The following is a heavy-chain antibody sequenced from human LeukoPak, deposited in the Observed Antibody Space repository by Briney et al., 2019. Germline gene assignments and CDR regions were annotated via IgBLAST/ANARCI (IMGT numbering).Heavy chain of an antibody. V-gene: IGHV4-31*11. CDR1: GGSFSGYY. CDR3: ARSYDSSGYSTNWFDP. Sequence: PSETLSLTCAVYGGSFSGYYWSWIRQHPGKGLEWIGYIYYSGSTYYNPSLKSRVTVSVDTSKNQFSLKLSSVTAADTAVYYCARSYDSSGYSTNWFDPWGQGTLVTVSS. D-gene: IGHD3-22*01. CDR2: IYYSGST. J-gene: IGHJ5*02.